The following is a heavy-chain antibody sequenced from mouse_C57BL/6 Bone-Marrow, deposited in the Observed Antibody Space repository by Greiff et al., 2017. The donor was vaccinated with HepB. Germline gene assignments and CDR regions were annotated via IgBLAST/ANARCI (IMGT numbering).Heavy chain of an antibody. Sequence: VQLQESGPELVKPGASVKISCKASGYAFSSSWMNWVKQRPGKGLEWIGRIYPGDGDTNYNGKFKGKATLTADKSSSTPYMQLSSLTSEDSAVYFCAREPAYYSNYGAYWGQGTLVTVSA. D-gene: IGHD2-5*01. CDR2: IYPGDGDT. CDR3: AREPAYYSNYGAY. V-gene: IGHV1-82*01. J-gene: IGHJ3*01. CDR1: GYAFSSSW.